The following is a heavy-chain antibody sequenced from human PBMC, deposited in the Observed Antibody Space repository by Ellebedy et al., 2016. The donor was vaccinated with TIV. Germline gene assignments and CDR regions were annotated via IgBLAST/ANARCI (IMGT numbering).Heavy chain of an antibody. V-gene: IGHV4-39*02. CDR3: ARARDNWNLN. Sequence: MPGGSLRLSCTVSGGAISSTNHFWGWIRQPPGNGLEWIGTISYAGTTYYSPSLESRLTISIDTSKNQFSVHLSSVTAADTAVYYCARARDNWNLNWGQGTLVTVSS. CDR2: ISYAGTT. CDR1: GGAISSTNHF. D-gene: IGHD1-1*01. J-gene: IGHJ4*02.